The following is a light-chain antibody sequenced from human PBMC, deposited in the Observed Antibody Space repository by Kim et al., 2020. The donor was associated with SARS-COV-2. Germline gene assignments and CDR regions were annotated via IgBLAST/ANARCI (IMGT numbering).Light chain of an antibody. J-gene: IGLJ2*01. CDR2: NDQ. V-gene: IGLV3-19*01. CDR1: SIRTYF. CDR3: SSRDTSGDHPVI. Sequence: GKKVRITGQGDSIRTYFGPWYQQRPGQAPILLCFNDQNRPSGIPARFSASRSGNTTSLTITGAQAQDEGDYYCSSRDTSGDHPVIFGGGTQLTVL.